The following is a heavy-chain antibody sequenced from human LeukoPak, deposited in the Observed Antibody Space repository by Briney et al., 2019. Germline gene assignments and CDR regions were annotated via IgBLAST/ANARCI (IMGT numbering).Heavy chain of an antibody. CDR3: ARGPYCSSTSCYVGDNWFDP. Sequence: GGSLRLSCAASGFTVSSNYMSWVRQAPGKGLEWVSVIYSGGSTYYADSVKGRFTISRDSSKNTLYLQMNSLRAEDTAVYYCARGPYCSSTSCYVGDNWFDPWGQGTLVTVSS. CDR2: IYSGGST. D-gene: IGHD2-2*01. J-gene: IGHJ5*02. CDR1: GFTVSSNY. V-gene: IGHV3-53*01.